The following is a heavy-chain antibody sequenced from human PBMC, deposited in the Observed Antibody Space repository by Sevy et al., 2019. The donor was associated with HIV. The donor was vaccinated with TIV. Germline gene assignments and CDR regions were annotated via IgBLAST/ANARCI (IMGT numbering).Heavy chain of an antibody. V-gene: IGHV3-7*01. CDR2: IKQDGSEK. CDR1: GFSFSWYW. CDR3: ANKGGSRPNDAFDN. D-gene: IGHD3-10*01. Sequence: GGSLRLSCAASGFSFSWYWMSWVRQTPEKGLEWVANIKQDGSEKNYVDSVKGRFTISRDNAKNSLYMQMNSLRDEATAVYYCANKGGSRPNDAFDNWGQGTVVTVSS. J-gene: IGHJ3*02.